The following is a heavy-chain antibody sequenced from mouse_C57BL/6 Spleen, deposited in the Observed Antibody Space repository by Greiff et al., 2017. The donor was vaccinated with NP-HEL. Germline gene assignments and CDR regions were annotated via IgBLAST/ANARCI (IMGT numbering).Heavy chain of an antibody. V-gene: IGHV6-3*01. Sequence: EVKLVESGGGLVQPGGSMKLSCVASGFTFSNYWMNWVRQSPEKGLEWVAQIRLKSDNYATHYAESVKGRFTISRDDSKSSVYLQMNNLRAEDTGIYYCTEEEMGYYDYWGQGTTLTVSS. CDR1: GFTFSNYW. J-gene: IGHJ2*01. D-gene: IGHD2-3*01. CDR3: TEEEMGYYDY. CDR2: IRLKSDNYAT.